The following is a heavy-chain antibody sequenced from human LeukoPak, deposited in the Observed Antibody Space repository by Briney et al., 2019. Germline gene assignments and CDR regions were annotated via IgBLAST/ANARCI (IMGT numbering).Heavy chain of an antibody. CDR1: GFTFNSYG. J-gene: IGHJ3*02. D-gene: IGHD6-19*01. CDR2: IRYDGSNK. Sequence: GGSLRLSCAASGFTFNSYGMHWVRQAPGKGLEWVAFIRYDGSNKYYADSVKGRFTISRDNAKNSLYLQMNSLRAEDTAVYYCARAAGWYDAFDIWGQGTMVTVSS. CDR3: ARAAGWYDAFDI. V-gene: IGHV3-30*02.